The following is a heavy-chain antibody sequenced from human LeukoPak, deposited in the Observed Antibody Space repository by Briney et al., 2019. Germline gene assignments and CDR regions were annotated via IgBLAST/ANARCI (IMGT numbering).Heavy chain of an antibody. CDR1: GGSISGYY. CDR3: ARYIPDAFDI. Sequence: KPSETLSLTCTVSGGSISGYYWSWIRQPPGKGLEWLAYISHSGSTKYNPSLKSRVTISVDTFKNQFSLKVSSVTAADTAVYYCARYIPDAFDIWGQGTMVTVSS. V-gene: IGHV4-59*01. J-gene: IGHJ3*02. CDR2: ISHSGST.